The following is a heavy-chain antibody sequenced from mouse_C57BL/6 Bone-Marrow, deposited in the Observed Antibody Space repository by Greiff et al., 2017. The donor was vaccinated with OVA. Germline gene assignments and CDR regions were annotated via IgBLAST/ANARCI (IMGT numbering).Heavy chain of an antibody. Sequence: VQLQQSGAELARPGASVKMSCKASGYTFTSYTMHWVKQRPGQGLEWIGYINPSSGYTKYNQKFKDKATLTADKSSSTAYMQLSSLTSEDSAVYDCARRLLQAMDYWGQGTSVTVSS. V-gene: IGHV1-4*01. D-gene: IGHD2-3*01. CDR1: GYTFTSYT. J-gene: IGHJ4*01. CDR2: INPSSGYT. CDR3: ARRLLQAMDY.